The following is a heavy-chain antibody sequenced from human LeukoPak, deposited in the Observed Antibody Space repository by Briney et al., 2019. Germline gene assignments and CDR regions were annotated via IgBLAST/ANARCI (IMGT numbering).Heavy chain of an antibody. CDR1: GFTFSSYW. CDR3: ARDRVGIVAVPGNDAFDI. D-gene: IGHD2-2*01. CDR2: IKQDGSEK. J-gene: IGHJ3*02. Sequence: PGGSLRLSCAASGFTFSSYWMSWVRQAPGKGLEWVANIKQDGSEKYYVDSVKGRFTISRDNAKNSLSLQMNSLRAEDTAVYYCARDRVGIVAVPGNDAFDIWGQGTMVTVSS. V-gene: IGHV3-7*01.